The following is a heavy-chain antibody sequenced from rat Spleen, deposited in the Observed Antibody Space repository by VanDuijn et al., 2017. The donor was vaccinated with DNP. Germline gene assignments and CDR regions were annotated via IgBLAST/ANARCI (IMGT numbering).Heavy chain of an antibody. Sequence: EVQLVETGGGLVQPGRSLKLSCVASGFTFSGYWVYWIRQAPGKGLEWVSSINTDGGTTYYPDSVKGRFTISRDDAKNSLYLQMNSLRSEDTATYYCTRQLGLDYWGQGVMVTVSS. CDR3: TRQLGLDY. D-gene: IGHD5-1*01. CDR1: GFTFSGYW. V-gene: IGHV5-58*01. J-gene: IGHJ2*01. CDR2: INTDGGTT.